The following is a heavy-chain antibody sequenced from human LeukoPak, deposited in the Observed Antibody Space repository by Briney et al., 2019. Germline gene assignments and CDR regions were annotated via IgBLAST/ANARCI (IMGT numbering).Heavy chain of an antibody. Sequence: GGSLRLSCAASGFTFSSYAMSWVRQAPGKGLEWVSAISGSGGSTYYADSVKGRFTISRDNSKNTLYLQMNSLRAEDTAVYYCAKSYMIALTSNWYYFDYWGQGTLVTVSS. CDR3: AKSYMIALTSNWYYFDY. CDR2: ISGSGGST. CDR1: GFTFSSYA. J-gene: IGHJ4*02. V-gene: IGHV3-23*01. D-gene: IGHD1-20*01.